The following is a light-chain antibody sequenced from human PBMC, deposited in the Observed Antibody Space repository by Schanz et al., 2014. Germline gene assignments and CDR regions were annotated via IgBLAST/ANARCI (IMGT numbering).Light chain of an antibody. Sequence: QSALTQPPSVSGSPGQSVTISCTGTSSDVGGYNRVSWYQQPPGKAPQLMIYDVTNRPSGVSTRFSGSKSGNTASLTISGLEAEDEADYYCGSGTSSTTVVFGGGTQLTV. CDR1: SSDVGGYNR. CDR2: DVT. J-gene: IGLJ2*01. CDR3: GSGTSSTTVV. V-gene: IGLV2-18*02.